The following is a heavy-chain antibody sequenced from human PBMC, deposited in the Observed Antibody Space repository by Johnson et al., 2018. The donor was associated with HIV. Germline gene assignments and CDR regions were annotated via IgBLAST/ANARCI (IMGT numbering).Heavy chain of an antibody. CDR2: ISSDGSNK. V-gene: IGHV3-30*03. D-gene: IGHD5-12*01. CDR3: ARDPEGYSGYDFGDAFDI. CDR1: GFTFSSYG. J-gene: IGHJ3*02. Sequence: QVQLVESGGGVDQPGRSLRLSCAASGFTFSSYGMHWVRQAPGKGLEWVAFISSDGSNKYFAVSVTGRFSISRDNSKNTLYLQMNSLRAEDTAVYYCARDPEGYSGYDFGDAFDIGGQGTMVTVSS.